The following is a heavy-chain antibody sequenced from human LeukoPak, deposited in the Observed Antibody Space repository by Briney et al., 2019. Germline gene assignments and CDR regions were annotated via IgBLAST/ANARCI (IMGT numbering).Heavy chain of an antibody. V-gene: IGHV1-18*01. CDR2: ISAYNGNT. CDR3: ARDLGVVLAMARYDS. CDR1: GYTFTSYG. J-gene: IGHJ4*02. D-gene: IGHD2-2*01. Sequence: GASVKVSCKASGYTFTSYGVSWVRQAPGQGLEWMGWISAYNGNTNYAQKLQGRVTMTTDTSTSTAYMELRSLRSDDTAVYYCARDLGVVLAMARYDSWGQGTLVTVSS.